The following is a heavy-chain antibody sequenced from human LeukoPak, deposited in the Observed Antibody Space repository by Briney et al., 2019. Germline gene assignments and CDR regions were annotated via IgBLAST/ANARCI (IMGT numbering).Heavy chain of an antibody. V-gene: IGHV1-2*06. D-gene: IGHD3-10*01. CDR3: ARARGDHYSFDY. CDR2: IDPNSGGT. J-gene: IGHJ4*02. Sequence: ASVKVSCKVFGYIFTGNYMHWVRQAPGQGLEWMGRIDPNSGGTKYAQHFQGRVTMTRDTSVSTAYMELASLRFDDTAVYYCARARGDHYSFDYWGQGTLVTVSS. CDR1: GYIFTGNY.